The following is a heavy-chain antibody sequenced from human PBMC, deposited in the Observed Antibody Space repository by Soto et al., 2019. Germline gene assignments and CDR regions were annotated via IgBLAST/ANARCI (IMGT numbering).Heavy chain of an antibody. CDR3: ARANYYGSPGDFDY. CDR1: GFTFSSYS. J-gene: IGHJ4*02. Sequence: EVQLVESGGGLVQPGGSLRLSCAASGFTFSSYSMNWVRQAPGKGLEWVSYISSSSSTIYYADSVKGRFTISRDNANNSLYLQMNSLRAEDTAVYYCARANYYGSPGDFDYWGQGTLVTVSS. D-gene: IGHD3-10*01. CDR2: ISSSSSTI. V-gene: IGHV3-48*01.